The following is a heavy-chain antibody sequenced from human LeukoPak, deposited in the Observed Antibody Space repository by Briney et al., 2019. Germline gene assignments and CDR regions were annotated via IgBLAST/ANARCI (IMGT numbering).Heavy chain of an antibody. CDR1: GYTFTGYY. CDR3: ARDTKLRYFDWLSIDY. D-gene: IGHD3-9*01. V-gene: IGHV1-2*02. CDR2: INPNSGGT. Sequence: ASVKVSCKASGYTFTGYYMHWVRQAPGQGLEWMGWINPNSGGTNYAQKFQGRVTMTRDTSISTAYMELSRLRSDDTAVYYCARDTKLRYFDWLSIDYWGQGTLVTVSS. J-gene: IGHJ4*02.